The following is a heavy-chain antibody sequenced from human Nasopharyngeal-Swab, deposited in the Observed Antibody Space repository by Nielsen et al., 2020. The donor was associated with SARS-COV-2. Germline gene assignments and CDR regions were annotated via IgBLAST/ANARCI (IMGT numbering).Heavy chain of an antibody. Sequence: SETLSLTCAVSGGSFSGYYWSWIRQPPGKGLEWIGEINHSGSTNYNPSLKSRVTISVDTSKNQFSLKLSSVTAADTAVYYCARGAPSLSAPYYYYYYMDVWGKGTTVTVSS. CDR3: ARGAPSLSAPYYYYYYMDV. V-gene: IGHV4-34*01. J-gene: IGHJ6*03. D-gene: IGHD2/OR15-2a*01. CDR1: GGSFSGYY. CDR2: INHSGST.